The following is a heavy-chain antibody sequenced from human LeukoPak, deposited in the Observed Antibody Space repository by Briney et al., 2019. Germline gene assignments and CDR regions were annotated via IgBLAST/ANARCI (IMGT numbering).Heavy chain of an antibody. Sequence: GGSLRLSCAASGFTFSSYSMNWVRQAPGKGLEWVSYISSSSITIYYADSVKGRFTISRDNAKNSLYLQMNSLRDEDTAVYYCARDAPRTLSGYDHTPDYYYYGMDVWGKGTTVAVSS. CDR2: ISSSSITI. CDR3: ARDAPRTLSGYDHTPDYYYYGMDV. D-gene: IGHD5-12*01. V-gene: IGHV3-48*02. CDR1: GFTFSSYS. J-gene: IGHJ6*04.